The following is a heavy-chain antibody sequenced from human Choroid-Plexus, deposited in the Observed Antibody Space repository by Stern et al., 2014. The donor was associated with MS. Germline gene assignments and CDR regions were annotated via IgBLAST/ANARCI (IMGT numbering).Heavy chain of an antibody. CDR1: GFTFGSCA. CDR3: AKDRQYLTYFFDH. V-gene: IGHV3-30*18. D-gene: IGHD2/OR15-2a*01. J-gene: IGHJ5*02. CDR2: GSYDGSNK. Sequence: VHLVESGGGVVQPGRPLRLSCVVSGFTFGSCAMHWVRQAPGKGLEWVAGGSYDGSNKYYADSGKGRFTISRDNSQNTLYMQMSSLRPEDTAVYYCAKDRQYLTYFFDHWGQGSLVTVSS.